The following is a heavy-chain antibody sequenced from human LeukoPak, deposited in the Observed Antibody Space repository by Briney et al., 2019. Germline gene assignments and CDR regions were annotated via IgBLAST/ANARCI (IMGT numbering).Heavy chain of an antibody. CDR1: GFTFNTYG. J-gene: IGHJ4*02. CDR3: ARVSDFSNYFDY. V-gene: IGHV3-33*01. Sequence: GGSLRLSCAASGFTFNTYGMHWVRQAPGKGLEWVAIIWYDGSDKFYADSVKGRFTISRDNSKNTLYLQMNSLRAEDTAVYYCARVSDFSNYFDYWGQGTLVTVSS. D-gene: IGHD3-3*01. CDR2: IWYDGSDK.